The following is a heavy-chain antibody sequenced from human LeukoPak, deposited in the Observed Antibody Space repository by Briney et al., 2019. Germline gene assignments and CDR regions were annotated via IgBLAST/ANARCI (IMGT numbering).Heavy chain of an antibody. CDR2: ISSSGSTI. CDR3: ARGSRVLRYFDWSYDY. CDR1: GFTFSSYE. D-gene: IGHD3-9*01. Sequence: PGGSLRLSSAASGFTFSSYEMNWVRQAPGKGLEWVSYISSSGSTIYYADSVKGRFTISRDNAKNSLYLQMNSLRAEDTAVYYCARGSRVLRYFDWSYDYWGQGTLVTVSS. J-gene: IGHJ4*02. V-gene: IGHV3-48*03.